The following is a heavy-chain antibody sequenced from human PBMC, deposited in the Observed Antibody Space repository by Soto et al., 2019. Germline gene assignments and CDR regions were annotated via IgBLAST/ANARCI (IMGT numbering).Heavy chain of an antibody. CDR1: SYTFSSYG. CDR2: ISGYNGNT. V-gene: IGHV1-18*01. Sequence: QVQLEQSGAEVKKPGASVKVSCKASSYTFSSYGISWVRQAPGQGLEWMGWISGYNGNTNYELKFQDRVTMTTDTSTNTAYMELRSLRSDDTAVYYCAREGIGVYYYEGMDVWGQGTTVTVSS. D-gene: IGHD6-19*01. CDR3: AREGIGVYYYEGMDV. J-gene: IGHJ6*02.